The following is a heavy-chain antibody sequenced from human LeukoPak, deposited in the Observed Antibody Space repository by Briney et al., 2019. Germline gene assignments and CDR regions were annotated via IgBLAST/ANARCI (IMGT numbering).Heavy chain of an antibody. CDR1: GLTFRNYW. CDR3: ARSSAVTTLSLTY. Sequence: GGSLRLSCAASGLTFRNYWMHWVRQTPGKGLVWVSRINSDGSDTTYADSVKGRFTISRDNAKNTLYLQMNSLRVEDTAVYYCARSSAVTTLSLTYWGLGTLVTASS. V-gene: IGHV3-74*01. D-gene: IGHD4-17*01. CDR2: INSDGSDT. J-gene: IGHJ4*02.